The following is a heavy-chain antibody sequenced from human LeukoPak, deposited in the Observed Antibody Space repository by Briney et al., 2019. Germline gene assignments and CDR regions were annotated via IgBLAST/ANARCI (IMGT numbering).Heavy chain of an antibody. Sequence: SETLSLTCTVSGASISSSTYYWGWIRQPPGKGLEWIGTIYRSGSTYYNPSLKSRVTMSVDTSNNQLSLKLSSVTAADTAVYCCAGWDGYNCGGVDYWGQGTLVTVPS. CDR2: IYRSGST. CDR1: GASISSSTYY. J-gene: IGHJ4*02. D-gene: IGHD5-24*01. V-gene: IGHV4-39*01. CDR3: AGWDGYNCGGVDY.